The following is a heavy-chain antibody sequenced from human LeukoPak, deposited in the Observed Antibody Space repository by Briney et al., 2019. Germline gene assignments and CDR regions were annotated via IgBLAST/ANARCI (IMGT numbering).Heavy chain of an antibody. CDR1: GFTFSSYA. Sequence: GGSLRLSCAASGFTFSSYAMSWVRRAPGKGLEWVSAISGSGGSTYYADSVKGRFTISRDNSKNTLYLQMNSLRAEDTAVYYCAKVTIPDYYGMDVWGQGTTVTVSS. CDR2: ISGSGGST. D-gene: IGHD2-21*01. J-gene: IGHJ6*02. CDR3: AKVTIPDYYGMDV. V-gene: IGHV3-23*01.